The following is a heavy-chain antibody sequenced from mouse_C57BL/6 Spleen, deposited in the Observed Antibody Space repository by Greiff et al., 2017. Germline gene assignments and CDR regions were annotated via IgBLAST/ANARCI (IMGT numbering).Heavy chain of an antibody. Sequence: QVQLQQPGAELVKPGASVKLSCKASGYTFTSYWMHWVKQRPGQGLEWIGMIHPNSGSTNYNEKFKSKATLTVDKSSSTAYMQLSSLTSEDSAVYYWASPDSSGVDAMDYWGQGTSVTVSS. CDR2: IHPNSGST. V-gene: IGHV1-64*01. D-gene: IGHD3-2*02. CDR3: ASPDSSGVDAMDY. CDR1: GYTFTSYW. J-gene: IGHJ4*01.